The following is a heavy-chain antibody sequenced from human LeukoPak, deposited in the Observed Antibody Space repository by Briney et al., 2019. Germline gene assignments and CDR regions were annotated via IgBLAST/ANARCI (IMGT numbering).Heavy chain of an antibody. D-gene: IGHD5-18*01. J-gene: IGHJ4*02. CDR3: ARVVDVNSYGLFDY. CDR1: GGTFSSYA. CDR2: IIPIFGTA. Sequence: SVKVSCKASGGTFSSYAISWVRQAPGQGLEWMGGIIPIFGTANYAQKFQGRVTITRDTSASTAYMELSSLRSEDTAVYYCARVVDVNSYGLFDYWGQGTLVTVSS. V-gene: IGHV1-69*05.